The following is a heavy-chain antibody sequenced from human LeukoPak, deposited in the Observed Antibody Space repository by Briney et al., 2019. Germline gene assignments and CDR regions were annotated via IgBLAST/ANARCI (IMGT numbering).Heavy chain of an antibody. D-gene: IGHD2-21*02. CDR1: GGSISSRSYY. J-gene: IGHJ4*02. CDR3: ARQGDSGLDY. Sequence: KASETLSLTCTVSGGSISSRSYYWGWIRQPPGKGVEWIGSIYYSGSTYYNPSLKSRVTISVDTSKNQFSLKLSSVTAADTAVYYCARQGDSGLDYWGQGTLVTVSS. CDR2: IYYSGST. V-gene: IGHV4-39*01.